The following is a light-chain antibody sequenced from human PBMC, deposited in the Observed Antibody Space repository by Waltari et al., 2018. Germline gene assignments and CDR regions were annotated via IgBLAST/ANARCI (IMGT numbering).Light chain of an antibody. V-gene: IGLV1-44*01. CDR3: AVWDDSLNGLVV. CDR1: NSNIGRNT. J-gene: IGLJ7*01. Sequence: QSVLIQPPSASGTPGQRVTIPCSGSNSNIGRNTVSWYQKVPGTAHKLLIYGDNQRPSGVPDRFSGSKSGTSASLAISGLQSEDEADYYCAVWDDSLNGLVVFGGGTQLTVL. CDR2: GDN.